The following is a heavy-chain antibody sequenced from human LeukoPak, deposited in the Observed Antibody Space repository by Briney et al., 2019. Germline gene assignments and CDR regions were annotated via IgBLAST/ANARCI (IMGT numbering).Heavy chain of an antibody. CDR2: IYSSGGT. J-gene: IGHJ4*02. D-gene: IGHD1-7*01. CDR3: ARELGD. V-gene: IGHV3-23*05. CDR1: GFTFSSYA. Sequence: GGSLRLSCAASGFTFSSYAMSWVRQAPGKGLEWVSVIYSSGGTSYADSVKGRFTISRDNSRNTVYLQMNSLRAEDTAVYYCARELGDWGQGTLVTVSS.